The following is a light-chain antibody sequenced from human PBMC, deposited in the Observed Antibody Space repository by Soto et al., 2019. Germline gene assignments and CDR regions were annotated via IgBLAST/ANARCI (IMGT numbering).Light chain of an antibody. CDR3: QQYGNSPPVT. V-gene: IGKV3-20*01. CDR2: GAS. CDR1: QSVSNNY. Sequence: EIVLTQSPGTVSLSPGDRATLSCRASQSVSNNYLAWYQQKPGQAPRLLIYGASSRASGIPDRFSGSGSGTDFTLTISRLEPEDFAVYYCQQYGNSPPVTFGGGTKVEIK. J-gene: IGKJ4*01.